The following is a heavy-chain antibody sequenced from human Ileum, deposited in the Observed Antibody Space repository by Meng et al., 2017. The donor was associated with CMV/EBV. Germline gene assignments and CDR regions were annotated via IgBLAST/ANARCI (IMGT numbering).Heavy chain of an antibody. CDR3: ARGSVKGYYYYMDV. Sequence: QLTLQESGPGLVTPSPTPSLTCAVASGSIISRSSYWNWIRHPAVTGLEWIGRIYTTGTTNYNPSLKSRVTISVDTSKNQFSLKLSSLPAADTAVYYCARGSVKGYYYYMDVWGKGTTVTVSS. V-gene: IGHV4-61*02. D-gene: IGHD3-10*01. CDR2: IYTTGTT. J-gene: IGHJ6*03. CDR1: SGSIISRSSY.